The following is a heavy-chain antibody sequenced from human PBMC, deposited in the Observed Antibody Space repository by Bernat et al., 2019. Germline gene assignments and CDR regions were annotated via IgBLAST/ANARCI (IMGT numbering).Heavy chain of an antibody. CDR1: GFTFSSYG. D-gene: IGHD6-13*01. Sequence: QVQLVESGGGVVQPGRSLRLSCAASGFTFSSYGMHWVRQAPGKGLGGVAVICSDGSNKYYADSVKGRFTISRDNSKNPLYLQMNSLRAEDTAVYYCARDPRSSSLLWWYFDLWGRGTLVTVSS. CDR3: ARDPRSSSLLWWYFDL. J-gene: IGHJ2*01. V-gene: IGHV3-33*01. CDR2: ICSDGSNK.